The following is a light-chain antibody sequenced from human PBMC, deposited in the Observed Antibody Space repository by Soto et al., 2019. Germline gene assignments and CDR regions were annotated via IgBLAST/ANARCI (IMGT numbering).Light chain of an antibody. V-gene: IGKV3-15*01. CDR2: EAS. J-gene: IGKJ1*01. CDR1: QSVSSN. Sequence: EIVMTQSPATLSVFPGERATLSCRASQSVSSNLAWYQQRLGQAPRLLIYEASTRATGIPARFSGRGSGTEFTLTISSLQSEDFAVYYCQQYNDWPKTFGQGTKVEIK. CDR3: QQYNDWPKT.